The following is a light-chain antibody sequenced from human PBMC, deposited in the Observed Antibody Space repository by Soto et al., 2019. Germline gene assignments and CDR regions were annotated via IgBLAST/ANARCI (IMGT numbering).Light chain of an antibody. Sequence: EIVMTQSPGTLSVSPGERVTVSCRASQYVHTSLAWYQQKSGQAPRLLIYGASIRAPGVPVRFSGSGSGTEFTLTIDSLQSEDSAVYSCQQYNQWPPTWTFGQGTRWKS. CDR1: QYVHTS. CDR3: QQYNQWPPTWT. CDR2: GAS. J-gene: IGKJ1*01. V-gene: IGKV3-15*01.